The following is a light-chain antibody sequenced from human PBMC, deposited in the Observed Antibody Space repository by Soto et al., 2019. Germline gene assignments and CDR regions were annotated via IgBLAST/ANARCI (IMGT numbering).Light chain of an antibody. Sequence: QSALTQPPSASGTPGQRVTISCSGSNSNSGSNYVYWYQQFPGTAPKLLIYSNIQRPSGVPARFSGSKSGTTAYLAISGLRSEDEADYYCAAWDNSLNGRVFGGGTKVTVL. CDR2: SNI. V-gene: IGLV1-47*02. J-gene: IGLJ3*02. CDR3: AAWDNSLNGRV. CDR1: NSNSGSNY.